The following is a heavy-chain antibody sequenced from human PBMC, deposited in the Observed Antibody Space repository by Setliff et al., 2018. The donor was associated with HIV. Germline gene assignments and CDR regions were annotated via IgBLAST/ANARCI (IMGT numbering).Heavy chain of an antibody. Sequence: LSLTCTVSGGSINTGSYYWSWIRQPAGKGLEWIGHIYFSGSTNYNPSLKSRVTMLIDTSKNQFSLRLSAVTAADTAVYYCARESIAAAYAFDMWGQGTMVTVSS. J-gene: IGHJ3*02. CDR3: ARESIAAAYAFDM. D-gene: IGHD6-13*01. CDR2: IYFSGST. CDR1: GGSINTGSYY. V-gene: IGHV4-61*09.